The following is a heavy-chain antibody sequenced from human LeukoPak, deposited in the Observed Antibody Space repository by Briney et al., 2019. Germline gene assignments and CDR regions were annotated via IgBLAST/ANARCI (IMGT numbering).Heavy chain of an antibody. J-gene: IGHJ4*02. CDR2: VSYDGSNQ. CDR3: AKDEDSVRLDY. CDR1: GFTFSSYA. Sequence: GGSLRLSCAASGFTFSSYAMSWVRQAPGKGLEWVADVSYDGSNQFYADSVRGRFTISRDNSKNTLWLQMNSLRPEDTAVYYCAKDEDSVRLDYWGQGTLVTVSS. D-gene: IGHD5/OR15-5a*01. V-gene: IGHV3-30*18.